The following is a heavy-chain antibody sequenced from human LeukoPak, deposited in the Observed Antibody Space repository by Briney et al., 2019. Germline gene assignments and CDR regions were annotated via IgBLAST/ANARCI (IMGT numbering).Heavy chain of an antibody. Sequence: PSGTLSLTCAVSGGSISSSNWWSWVRQPPGKGLEWIGETYHSGSTNYNPSLKSRVTISVDKSKNQFSLKLSSVTAADTAVYYCARGRVLNTAMVYDYWGQGTLVTVSS. CDR1: GGSISSSNW. CDR2: TYHSGST. V-gene: IGHV4-4*02. D-gene: IGHD5-18*01. CDR3: ARGRVLNTAMVYDY. J-gene: IGHJ4*02.